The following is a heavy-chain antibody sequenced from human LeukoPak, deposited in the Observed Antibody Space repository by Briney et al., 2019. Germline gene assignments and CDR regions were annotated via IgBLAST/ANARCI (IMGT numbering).Heavy chain of an antibody. CDR2: ISYSGST. V-gene: IGHV4-39*01. Sequence: SDTLSLTCTVSGGSINSNNYFWGWFRQPPGKGLEWIGSISYSGSTYYNPSVQSRVTISEDTSRNQFFLKLTSLTAADTAVFYCARRSSSSGYYYYMDVWGKGTTVTVSS. D-gene: IGHD6-6*01. CDR1: GGSINSNNYF. CDR3: ARRSSSSGYYYYMDV. J-gene: IGHJ6*03.